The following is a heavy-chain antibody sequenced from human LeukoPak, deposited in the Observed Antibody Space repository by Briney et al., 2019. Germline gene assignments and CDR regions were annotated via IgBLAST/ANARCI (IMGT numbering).Heavy chain of an antibody. V-gene: IGHV4-39*01. J-gene: IGHJ4*02. CDR3: ARQGASRDYVRGRLKMAHFDF. CDR2: IYYSGST. CDR1: GGSISSSSYY. D-gene: IGHD3-16*01. Sequence: PLETLSLTCTVSGGSISSSSYYWGWIRQPPGKGLEWIGSIYYSGSTYYNPSLKSRVTISVDTSKNQFSLKLSSVTAADTAVYYCARQGASRDYVRGRLKMAHFDFWGQGTLVTVSS.